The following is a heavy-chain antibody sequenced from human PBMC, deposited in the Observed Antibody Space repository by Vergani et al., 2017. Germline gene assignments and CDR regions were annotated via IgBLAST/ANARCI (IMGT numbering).Heavy chain of an antibody. V-gene: IGHV3-23*01. CDR2: ISGSGGST. Sequence: EVQLLESGGGLVQPGGSLRLSCAASGFTFSSYAMSWVRQAPGKGLEWVSAISGSGGSTYYAYSVKGRFTICRDNSKNTLYMQMNSLRAEDTAVYYCAKDQGDDYGDYGFDYWGQGTLVTVSS. CDR1: GFTFSSYA. J-gene: IGHJ4*02. D-gene: IGHD4-17*01. CDR3: AKDQGDDYGDYGFDY.